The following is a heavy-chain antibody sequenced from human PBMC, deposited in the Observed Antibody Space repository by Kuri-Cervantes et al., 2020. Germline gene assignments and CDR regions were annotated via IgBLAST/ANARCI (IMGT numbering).Heavy chain of an antibody. J-gene: IGHJ3*02. CDR3: ARSRAVSDAFDI. CDR1: GFTFDDYA. CDR2: ISWNSGSI. V-gene: IGHV3-9*01. Sequence: LSLTCAASGFTFDDYAIHWVRQAPGKGLEWVSGISWNSGSIGYADSVKGRFTISRDNAKNSLYLEMNSLRVEDTAFYYCARSRAVSDAFDIWGQGTMVTVSS. D-gene: IGHD6-19*01.